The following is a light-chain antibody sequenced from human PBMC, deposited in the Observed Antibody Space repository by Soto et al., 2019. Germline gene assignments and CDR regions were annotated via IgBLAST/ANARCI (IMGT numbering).Light chain of an antibody. CDR1: QSVSSSY. Sequence: EIVLTQSPGTLSLSPGERATLSCRASQSVSSSYLAWYQQKPGQAPRLIIYGASIRATGIPDRFSGSGSGTDFTLTISGLDPEDFAVYYCQQYGSSPLTFGGGTKVDIK. V-gene: IGKV3-20*01. J-gene: IGKJ4*01. CDR2: GAS. CDR3: QQYGSSPLT.